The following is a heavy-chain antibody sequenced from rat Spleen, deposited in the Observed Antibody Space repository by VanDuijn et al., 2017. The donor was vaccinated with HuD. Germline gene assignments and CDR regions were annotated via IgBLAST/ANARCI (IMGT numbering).Heavy chain of an antibody. CDR2: ISYDGRNS. J-gene: IGHJ2*01. V-gene: IGHV5-20*01. Sequence: EVQLVESDGGLVQPGRSLKLSCAASGFTFSDYYMAWVRQAPTKGLEWVATISYDGRNSSYRDSVKGRFTISRDNAKSTLDLQMDSLRSEDTATYYCTREYRYFFDYWGQGVMVIVSS. CDR3: TREYRYFFDY. CDR1: GFTFSDYY. D-gene: IGHD1-5*01.